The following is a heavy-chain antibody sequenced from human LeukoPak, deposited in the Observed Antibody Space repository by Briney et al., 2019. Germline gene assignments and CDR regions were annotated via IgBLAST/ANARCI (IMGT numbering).Heavy chain of an antibody. CDR2: ISTHSGNT. J-gene: IGHJ4*02. CDR1: GYTFTSYG. Sequence: ASVKVSCKASGYTFTSYGVTWVRQAPGQGLELMGWISTHSGNTNYAQKVQGRVTMTTDTSTSTAYMELRSLRSDDTAVYYCTRDSNNYDSSGHDYWGQGTLVTVSS. V-gene: IGHV1-18*01. D-gene: IGHD3-22*01. CDR3: TRDSNNYDSSGHDY.